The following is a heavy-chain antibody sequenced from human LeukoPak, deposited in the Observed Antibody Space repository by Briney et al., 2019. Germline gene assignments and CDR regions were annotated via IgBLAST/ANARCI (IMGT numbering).Heavy chain of an antibody. CDR3: ARDYCTNGVCYWFDP. J-gene: IGHJ5*02. CDR2: IIPIFGTA. V-gene: IGHV1-69*05. Sequence: SVKVSCKASGGTFISYAISWVRQAPGQGLEWMGGIIPIFGTANYAQKFQGRVTITTDESTSTAYMELSSLRSGDTAVYYCARDYCTNGVCYWFDPWGQGTLVTVSS. CDR1: GGTFISYA. D-gene: IGHD2-8*01.